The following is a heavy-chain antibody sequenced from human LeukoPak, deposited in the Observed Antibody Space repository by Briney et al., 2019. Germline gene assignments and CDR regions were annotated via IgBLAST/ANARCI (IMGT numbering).Heavy chain of an antibody. Sequence: ASVKVSCKASGYTFTSYGISWVRQAPGQGLEWMGWISAYNGNTNYAQKLQGRVTMSTDTSTSTAYMELRSLRSDDTAVYYCARYLISGYINWFDPWGQGTLVTVSS. V-gene: IGHV1-18*01. CDR1: GYTFTSYG. D-gene: IGHD3-22*01. CDR2: ISAYNGNT. CDR3: ARYLISGYINWFDP. J-gene: IGHJ5*02.